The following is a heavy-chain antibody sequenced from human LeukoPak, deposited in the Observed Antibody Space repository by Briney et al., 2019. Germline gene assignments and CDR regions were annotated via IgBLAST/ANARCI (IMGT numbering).Heavy chain of an antibody. CDR2: VSPNGYES. Sequence: GSLRLSCAASGFSFCMYDMYWVRQAPGKGLEWVAVVSPNGYESHVGASVQGRFAISRDNSKNTFSLQLNSLRPEDTAVYYCAKKDRSGVGHGSFDSWGQGTLVTVSS. J-gene: IGHJ4*02. CDR1: GFSFCMYD. CDR3: AKKDRSGVGHGSFDS. D-gene: IGHD3-10*01. V-gene: IGHV3-30*18.